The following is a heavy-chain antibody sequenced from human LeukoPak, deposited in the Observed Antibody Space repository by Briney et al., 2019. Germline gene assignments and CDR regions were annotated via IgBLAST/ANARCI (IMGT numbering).Heavy chain of an antibody. Sequence: GGSLTLSCAPSGFTFSIYPMHWVRQAPGKGLEWVAFISYYGSNKYYADSVKGRFTIPRDNSKNTLYLQMNSLRAEDTDVYYCASLLRFLEWLSKDYGMDVWGQGTTVTVSS. CDR1: GFTFSIYP. V-gene: IGHV3-30-3*01. D-gene: IGHD3-3*01. CDR3: ASLLRFLEWLSKDYGMDV. J-gene: IGHJ6*02. CDR2: ISYYGSNK.